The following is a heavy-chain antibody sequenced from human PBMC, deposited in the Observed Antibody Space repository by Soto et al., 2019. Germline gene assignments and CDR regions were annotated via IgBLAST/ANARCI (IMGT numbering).Heavy chain of an antibody. J-gene: IGHJ6*02. V-gene: IGHV5-51*01. CDR1: GYNFDNYW. Sequence: PGESLKISCKASGYNFDNYWIAWVRQVPGKGLEWMGNIFPADSDTRYSPSFQGQVSISADRSVSTAYLQWSSLRASDTAIYYCARHLAYGFHTSHYLALDVWGQGTTVTVSS. CDR3: ARHLAYGFHTSHYLALDV. CDR2: IFPADSDT. D-gene: IGHD3-10*01.